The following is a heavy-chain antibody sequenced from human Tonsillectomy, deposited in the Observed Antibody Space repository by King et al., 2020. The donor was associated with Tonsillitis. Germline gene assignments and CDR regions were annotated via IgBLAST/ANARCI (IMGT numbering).Heavy chain of an antibody. CDR1: GFTFNNYG. CDR3: ARDLGEAMDY. Sequence: VQLVESGGGVVQPGRSLRLYCAASGFTFNNYGIHWVRQAPGKGLEWVAVIWYDGSIKYYADSVKGRFTISRDNSKNTVSLEMNSLRADDTAVYYCARDLGEAMDYXGQGALVTVSS. D-gene: IGHD3-16*01. CDR2: IWYDGSIK. V-gene: IGHV3-33*01. J-gene: IGHJ4*02.